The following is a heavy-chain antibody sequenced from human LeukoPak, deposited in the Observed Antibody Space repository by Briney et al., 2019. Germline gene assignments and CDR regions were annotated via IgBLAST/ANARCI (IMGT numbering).Heavy chain of an antibody. CDR1: GGSFSGYY. Sequence: SETLSLTCAVYGGSFSGYYWSWIRQPPGKGLEWIGEINHSGSTNYSPSLKSRVTISVDTSKNQFSLKLSSVTAADTAVYYCARHGRCSGGSCYEVSDWFDPWGQGTLVTVSS. CDR2: INHSGST. D-gene: IGHD2-15*01. CDR3: ARHGRCSGGSCYEVSDWFDP. V-gene: IGHV4-34*01. J-gene: IGHJ5*02.